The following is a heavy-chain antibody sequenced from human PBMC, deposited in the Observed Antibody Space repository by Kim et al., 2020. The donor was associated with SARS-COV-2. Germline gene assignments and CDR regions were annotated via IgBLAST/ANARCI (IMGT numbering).Heavy chain of an antibody. CDR2: ISGSGGST. Sequence: GGSLRLSCAASGFTFSSYAMSWVRQAPGKGLEWVSAISGSGGSTFYADSVKGRFTISRDNSKNTLYLQMNSLRAEDTAVFYCARRIVILSAAPYFDYWGQGTLVTVSS. V-gene: IGHV3-23*01. D-gene: IGHD2-2*01. CDR1: GFTFSSYA. J-gene: IGHJ4*02. CDR3: ARRIVILSAAPYFDY.